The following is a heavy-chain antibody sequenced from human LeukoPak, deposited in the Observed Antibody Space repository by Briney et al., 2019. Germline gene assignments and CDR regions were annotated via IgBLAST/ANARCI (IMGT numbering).Heavy chain of an antibody. J-gene: IGHJ4*02. Sequence: GGSLRLSCATSGFIFSSYWMCWVRQAPGKGLEWVANIKSDGSEDYYGASVKGRFTISRDNAKNSLYLQMNSLRVEDTAVYYGGRGDLWLGHWGQGSLVTVSS. D-gene: IGHD3-10*01. CDR3: GRGDLWLGH. CDR1: GFIFSSYW. V-gene: IGHV3-7*01. CDR2: IKSDGSED.